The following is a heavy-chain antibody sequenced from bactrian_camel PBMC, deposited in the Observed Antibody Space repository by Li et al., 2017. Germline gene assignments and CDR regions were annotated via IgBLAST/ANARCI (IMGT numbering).Heavy chain of an antibody. Sequence: HVQLVESGGGSVQTGGSLRLSCVASGYTYCMAWFRQVPGKGREAVAAADADRRTIYGDFVEGRFTIDRDNARSILYLRMHDLKPEDTAMYYCAADPRVRSGGYCYLESAPYNYWGQGTQVTVS. CDR3: AADPRVRSGGYCYLESAPYNY. CDR1: GYTYC. D-gene: IGHD1*01. CDR2: ADADRRT. J-gene: IGHJ4*01. V-gene: IGHV3S9*01.